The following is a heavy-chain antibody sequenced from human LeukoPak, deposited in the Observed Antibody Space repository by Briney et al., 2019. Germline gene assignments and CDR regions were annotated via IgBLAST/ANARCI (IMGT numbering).Heavy chain of an antibody. V-gene: IGHV1-2*02. CDR1: GYTFTGYY. CDR3: ARGSENYYDSSDYSYYFDY. Sequence: ASVKVSCKASGYTFTGYYMHWVRQAPGQGLEWMGWINPNSGGTNYAQKFQGRVTMTRDTSISTAYMELSRLTSDDTAVYYCARGSENYYDSSDYSYYFDYWGQGTPVTVSS. CDR2: INPNSGGT. J-gene: IGHJ4*02. D-gene: IGHD3-22*01.